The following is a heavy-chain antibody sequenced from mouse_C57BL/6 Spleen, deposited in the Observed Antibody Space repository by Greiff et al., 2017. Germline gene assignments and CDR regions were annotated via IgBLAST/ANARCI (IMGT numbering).Heavy chain of an antibody. V-gene: IGHV1-64*01. CDR2: IHPNSGST. Sequence: QVRLQQPGAELVKPGASVKLSCKASGYTFTSYWMHWVKQRPGQGLEWIGMIHPNSGSTNYNEKFKSKATLTVDKSSSTAYMQLSSLTSEDSAVYYCARGVYYGNYDAMDYWGQGTSVTVSS. CDR1: GYTFTSYW. J-gene: IGHJ4*01. D-gene: IGHD2-1*01. CDR3: ARGVYYGNYDAMDY.